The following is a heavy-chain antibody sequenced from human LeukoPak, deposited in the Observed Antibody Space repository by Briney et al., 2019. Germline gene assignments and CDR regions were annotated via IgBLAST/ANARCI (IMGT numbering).Heavy chain of an antibody. CDR2: INHSGST. CDR3: ARDGPRAYSSGWCWDY. CDR1: GGSFSGYY. D-gene: IGHD6-19*01. Sequence: SETLSLTCAVYGGSFSGYYWSWIRQPPGKGLEWIGEINHSGSTNYNPSLKSRVTISVDTSKNQFSLKLSSVTAADTAVYYCARDGPRAYSSGWCWDYWGQGPLVTVSS. V-gene: IGHV4-34*01. J-gene: IGHJ4*02.